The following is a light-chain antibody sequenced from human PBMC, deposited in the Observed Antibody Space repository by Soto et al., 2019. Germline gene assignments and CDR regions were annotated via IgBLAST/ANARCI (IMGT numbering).Light chain of an antibody. CDR1: SSNIGSNT. V-gene: IGLV1-44*01. J-gene: IGLJ1*01. CDR3: AVWDDSLKGLV. Sequence: QPALPQPPSASGTPGQRVTVSCSGSSSNIGSNTVNWYQQLPGTAPKLLIYSNNQRPSGVPDRFSGSKSGTSASLAISGLQSEDEADYYCAVWDDSLKGLVFGTGTKVTVL. CDR2: SNN.